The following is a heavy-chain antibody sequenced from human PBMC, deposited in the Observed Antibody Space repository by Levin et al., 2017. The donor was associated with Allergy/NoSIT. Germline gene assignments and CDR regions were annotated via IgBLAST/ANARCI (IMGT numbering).Heavy chain of an antibody. D-gene: IGHD2-15*01. J-gene: IGHJ4*02. CDR3: ARDTRFCSGGTCYGGGFDC. CDR1: GDSISSRSYY. Sequence: SETLSLTCTVSGDSISSRSYYWSWIRHHPGTGLESIGYIYYSGSTYYNPSLKSRVTISIDTSKNQFSLKLTSVTAADTAVYYCARDTRFCSGGTCYGGGFDCWGQGTLVTVSS. V-gene: IGHV4-31*03. CDR2: IYYSGST.